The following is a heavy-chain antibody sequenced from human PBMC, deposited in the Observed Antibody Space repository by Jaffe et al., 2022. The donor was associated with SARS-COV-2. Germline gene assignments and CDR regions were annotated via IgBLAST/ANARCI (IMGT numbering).Heavy chain of an antibody. Sequence: QVQLQESGPGLVKPSETLSLTCTVSGGSISSYYWSWIRQPPGKGLEWIGYIYYSGSTNYNPSLKSRVTISVDTSKNQFSLKLSSVTAADTAVYYCARALLTDNYCGGDCLEYFDLWGRGTLVTVSS. D-gene: IGHD2-21*02. CDR1: GGSISSYY. V-gene: IGHV4-59*01. CDR3: ARALLTDNYCGGDCLEYFDL. J-gene: IGHJ2*01. CDR2: IYYSGST.